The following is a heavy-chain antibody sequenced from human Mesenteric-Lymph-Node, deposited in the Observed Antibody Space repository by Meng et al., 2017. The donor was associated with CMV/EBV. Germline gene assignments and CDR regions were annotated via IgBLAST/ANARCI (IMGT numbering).Heavy chain of an antibody. CDR2: VKSASAGGAA. Sequence: EVQLVESGGGLVKPWGSLRLSCVASDFTLNGAWMNWVRQAPGKGLEWVGRVKSASAGGAADAAAPVKGRFTVSRDDSRKTVHLQMDNLKIEDTAVYYCTTGWDQYFDFWGQGALVTVSS. CDR1: DFTLNGAW. D-gene: IGHD1-26*01. J-gene: IGHJ4*02. CDR3: TTGWDQYFDF. V-gene: IGHV3-15*07.